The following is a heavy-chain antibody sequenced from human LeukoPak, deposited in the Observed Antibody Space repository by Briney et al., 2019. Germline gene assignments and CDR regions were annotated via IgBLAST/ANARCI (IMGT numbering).Heavy chain of an antibody. V-gene: IGHV1-69*06. D-gene: IGHD2-15*01. J-gene: IGHJ3*02. CDR3: ARFGYCSGGSCFDDAFDI. CDR2: IIPIFGTA. Sequence: GASVKVSCKASGGTFSSYAISWVRQAPGQGLEWMGGIIPIFGTANYAQKFQGRVTITADKSTSTAYMELSSLRSEDTAVYYCARFGYCSGGSCFDDAFDIWGQGTMVTVSS. CDR1: GGTFSSYA.